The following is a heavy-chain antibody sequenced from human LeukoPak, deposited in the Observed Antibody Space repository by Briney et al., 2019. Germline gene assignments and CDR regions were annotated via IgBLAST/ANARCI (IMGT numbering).Heavy chain of an antibody. J-gene: IGHJ4*02. CDR1: GSTFSSYA. CDR2: ISGSGGSA. CDR3: AKDRGASCYNIFDY. D-gene: IGHD2-2*02. V-gene: IGHV3-23*01. Sequence: PGGSRRLSCAAAGSTFSSYAMSWVRQAPGKGLEWVAGISGSGGSAYFADSAKGRFTISRDTSKNTLYLQMNSLRAEDTAVYYCAKDRGASCYNIFDYWGQVNLVTVSS.